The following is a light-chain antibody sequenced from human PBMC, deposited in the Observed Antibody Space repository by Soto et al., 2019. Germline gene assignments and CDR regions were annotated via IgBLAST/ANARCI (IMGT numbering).Light chain of an antibody. J-gene: IGKJ1*01. CDR1: QSVIACY. CDR3: QQYGFSPSR. V-gene: IGKV3-20*01. CDR2: GAA. Sequence: ESLLTQSPYTVALSPGERATHSCRASQSVIACYLACYPQKPGQAPRLLIYGAASRATGIPDRARGGGSGKDFSLTINRLESVDFAVYYCQQYGFSPSRFGQGPKV.